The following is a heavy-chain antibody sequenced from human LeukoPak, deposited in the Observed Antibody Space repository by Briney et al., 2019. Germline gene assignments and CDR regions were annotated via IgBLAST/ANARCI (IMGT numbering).Heavy chain of an antibody. CDR2: IRYDGVDT. J-gene: IGHJ3*01. Sequence: GGSLRLFCAASGFTFSSSGMHWLRQAPGKGLEWVAFIRYDGVDTFYVDSVKGRFTISRDNSKNTLYLQMNSLRPEDTAVYYCAKDLGVWGQGTMVTVSS. CDR3: AKDLGV. CDR1: GFTFSSSG. V-gene: IGHV3-30*02.